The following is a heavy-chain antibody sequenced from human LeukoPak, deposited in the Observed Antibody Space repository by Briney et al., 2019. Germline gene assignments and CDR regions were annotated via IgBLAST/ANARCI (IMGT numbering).Heavy chain of an antibody. D-gene: IGHD3-22*01. V-gene: IGHV1-2*02. CDR3: ARVSYYYDSSGYYSNVEYFDY. J-gene: IGHJ4*02. Sequence: ASVKVSCKASGYTFTGYYMHWVRQAPGQGLEWMGWINPNSGGTNYAQKFQGRVTMTRDTSISTAYMELSRLRSDDTAVYYCARVSYYYDSSGYYSNVEYFDYWGQGTLVTVSS. CDR1: GYTFTGYY. CDR2: INPNSGGT.